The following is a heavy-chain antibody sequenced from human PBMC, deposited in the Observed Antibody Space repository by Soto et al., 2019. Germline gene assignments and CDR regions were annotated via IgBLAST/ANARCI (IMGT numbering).Heavy chain of an antibody. J-gene: IGHJ5*01. CDR3: AKDRDPDGSCTFDS. CDR2: IIGGDGDK. D-gene: IGHD2-15*01. CDR1: GFTFRTFT. Sequence: EVQLLEHGGQLVQPGESLRLSCAASGFTFRTFTMNWVRQAPGKGLEWVSGIIGGDGDKFYSDSVKGRFTISRDNSKDMLVLQMSSLRVDDTAVYYCAKDRDPDGSCTFDSWGQGTLVTVSS. V-gene: IGHV3-23*01.